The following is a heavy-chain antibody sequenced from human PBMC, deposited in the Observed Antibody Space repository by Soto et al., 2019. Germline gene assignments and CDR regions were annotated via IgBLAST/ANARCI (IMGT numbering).Heavy chain of an antibody. J-gene: IGHJ6*02. V-gene: IGHV3-15*01. Sequence: PGGSLRLSCTVSGFTFSNAWMTWVRQAPGKGLEWVGRIKSKTDDGTTDYAAPVKGRFTISRDDSRNTLYLQMNSLKTEDTAVYYCTTDSSSWAYYYYYGMDVWGQGTRSRLL. D-gene: IGHD2-2*01. CDR1: GFTFSNAW. CDR3: TTDSSSWAYYYYYGMDV. CDR2: IKSKTDDGTT.